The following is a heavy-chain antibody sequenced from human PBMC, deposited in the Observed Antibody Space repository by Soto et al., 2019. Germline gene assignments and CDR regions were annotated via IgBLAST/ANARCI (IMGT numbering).Heavy chain of an antibody. CDR3: ARGSITEPPQPFDY. D-gene: IGHD1-20*01. CDR1: GGSFSGYY. CDR2: INQSGIT. V-gene: IGHV4-34*01. J-gene: IGHJ4*02. Sequence: SETLSLTCAVYGGSFSGYYWSCIRHPPGKGLEWIGEINQSGITNYNPSLKSRGTISVDTSKNQFSLKLSSVTAADTAVYYCARGSITEPPQPFDYWGQGTLVTVSS.